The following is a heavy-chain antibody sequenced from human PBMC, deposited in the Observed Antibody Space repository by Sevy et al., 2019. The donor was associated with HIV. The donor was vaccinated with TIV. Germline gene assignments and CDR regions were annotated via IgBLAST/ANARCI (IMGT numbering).Heavy chain of an antibody. CDR3: TTDFLNGPNYYDSSGYYPR. V-gene: IGHV3-7*01. J-gene: IGHJ4*02. Sequence: GGSLRLSCAASGFSFSWYWMSWVRQTPEKGLEWVANIKQDGSEKNYVDSVKGRFTISRDNAKNSLYLQMNSLRVDDTAVYYCTTDFLNGPNYYDSSGYYPRWGQGTLVTVSS. CDR2: IKQDGSEK. CDR1: GFSFSWYW. D-gene: IGHD3-22*01.